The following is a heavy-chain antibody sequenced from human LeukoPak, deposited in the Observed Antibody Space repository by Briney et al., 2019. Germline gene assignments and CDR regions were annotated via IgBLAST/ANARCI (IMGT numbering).Heavy chain of an antibody. CDR2: IYSGGST. D-gene: IGHD1-26*01. V-gene: IGHV3-66*01. CDR3: ARDPYSGSYPYDD. Sequence: GGSLRLSCAASGLTVGSNYMSWVRQAPGKGLEWVSVIYSGGSTHYAETVEGRFIISRDKSKNTLYLQMNSLRVEDTAVYYCARDPYSGSYPYDDWGQGTLVTVSS. J-gene: IGHJ4*02. CDR1: GLTVGSNY.